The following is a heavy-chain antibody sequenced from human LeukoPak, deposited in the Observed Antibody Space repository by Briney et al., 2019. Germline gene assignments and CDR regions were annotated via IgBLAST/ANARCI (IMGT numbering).Heavy chain of an antibody. CDR2: INPSGGST. D-gene: IGHD6-13*01. CDR3: ARDCSWSLYYYYGMDV. V-gene: IGHV1-46*01. J-gene: IGHJ6*02. CDR1: GYTFTSYY. Sequence: GASVKVSCKASGYTFTSYYMHWVRQAPGQGLEWMGIINPSGGSTSYAQKFQGRVTMTRDTSTSTVYMELSSLRSEDTAVYYCARDCSWSLYYYYGMDVWGQGTTVTVSS.